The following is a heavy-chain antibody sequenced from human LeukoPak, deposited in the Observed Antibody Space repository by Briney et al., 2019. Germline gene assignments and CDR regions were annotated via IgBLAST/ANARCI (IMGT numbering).Heavy chain of an antibody. J-gene: IGHJ4*02. CDR2: INPNSGGT. CDR1: GYTFTGYY. CDR3: ARDPSGYYMGTDY. V-gene: IGHV1-2*02. Sequence: ASVKVPCKASGYTFTGYYMHWVRQAPGQGLEWMGWINPNSGGTNYAQKFQGRVTMTRDTSISTAYMELSRLRSDDTAVYYCARDPSGYYMGTDYWGQGTLVTVSS. D-gene: IGHD3-9*01.